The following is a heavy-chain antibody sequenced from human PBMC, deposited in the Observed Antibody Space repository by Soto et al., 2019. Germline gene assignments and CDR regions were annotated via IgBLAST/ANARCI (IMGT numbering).Heavy chain of an antibody. CDR2: IYYSGST. J-gene: IGHJ3*02. CDR3: ARDSPYDFWSGYTNAFDI. Sequence: PSETLSLTCTVSGGSISSRGYYWSWIRQHPGKGLEWIGYIYYSGSTYYNPSLKSRVTISVDTSENQFSLKLSSVTAADTAVYYCARDSPYDFWSGYTNAFDIWGQGTMVT. CDR1: GGSISSRGYY. V-gene: IGHV4-31*03. D-gene: IGHD3-3*01.